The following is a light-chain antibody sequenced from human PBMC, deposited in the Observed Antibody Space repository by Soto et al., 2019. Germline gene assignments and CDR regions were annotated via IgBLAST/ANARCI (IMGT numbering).Light chain of an antibody. CDR2: EGS. Sequence: QSALTQPASVSGSPGQSITISCTGTSSDVGSYNLVSWYQQYPGKAPKVMIYEGSKRPSGVSNRFSASKSGNTASLTISGLQAEDEADYYCCSYASISTYVFGTGTKLTVL. CDR1: SSDVGSYNL. CDR3: CSYASISTYV. V-gene: IGLV2-23*01. J-gene: IGLJ1*01.